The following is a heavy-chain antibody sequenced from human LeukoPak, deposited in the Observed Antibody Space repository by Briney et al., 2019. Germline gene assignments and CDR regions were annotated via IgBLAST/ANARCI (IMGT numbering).Heavy chain of an antibody. Sequence: TGGSLRLSCAASGFTFSSYAMSWVRQAPGKGLEWVSGISGRGGSTYYADSAKGRFTISRDNSKNTLYLQMNSLRVGDTAVYYCAKVAPTTPSYYSDYWGQGTLVTVSS. J-gene: IGHJ4*02. CDR1: GFTFSSYA. CDR3: AKVAPTTPSYYSDY. V-gene: IGHV3-23*01. CDR2: ISGRGGST. D-gene: IGHD5-12*01.